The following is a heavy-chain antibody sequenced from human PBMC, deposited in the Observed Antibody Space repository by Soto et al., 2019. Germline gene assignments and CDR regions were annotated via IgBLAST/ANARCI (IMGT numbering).Heavy chain of an antibody. J-gene: IGHJ3*02. CDR1: GFTFSSYA. D-gene: IGHD1-1*01. CDR2: ISYDGSNK. V-gene: IGHV3-30-3*01. Sequence: GGSLRLSCAASGFTFSSYAMHWVRQAPGKGLEWVAVISYDGSNKYYADSVKGRFTISRDNSKNTLYLQMNSLRAEDTAVYYCASRPGVGNRAVDIWGQGTMVTVSS. CDR3: ASRPGVGNRAVDI.